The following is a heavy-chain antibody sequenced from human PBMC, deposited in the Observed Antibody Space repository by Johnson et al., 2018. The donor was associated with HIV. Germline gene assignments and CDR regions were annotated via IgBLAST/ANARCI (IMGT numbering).Heavy chain of an antibody. J-gene: IGHJ3*02. CDR3: ARVQIISGFNWHYYESSIDAVDI. CDR2: TRYDGSNK. D-gene: IGHD3-22*01. CDR1: GFTFSSYG. Sequence: QVQLVESGGGVVQPGGSLRLSCAASGFTFSSYGMHWVRQAPGKGLEWVAFTRYDGSNKYYADSVKGRFTISRDNAKNSLYLQMNSLRAEDTAVYYCARVQIISGFNWHYYESSIDAVDIWGQGTMVTVSS. V-gene: IGHV3-30*02.